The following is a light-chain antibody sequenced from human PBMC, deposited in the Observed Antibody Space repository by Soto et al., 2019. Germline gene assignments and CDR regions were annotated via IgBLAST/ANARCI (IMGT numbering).Light chain of an antibody. V-gene: IGLV2-11*01. Sequence: QSALTQPRSVSGSPGQSVTISCTGTSNDVGGYHYVSWYQHHPGKAPKLVIFDVNRRPSGVPHRFSGSKSDNTASLTISGLQAEDEADYYCCSYAGSKTYVFGTGTKVNGL. CDR1: SNDVGGYHY. CDR2: DVN. CDR3: CSYAGSKTYV. J-gene: IGLJ1*01.